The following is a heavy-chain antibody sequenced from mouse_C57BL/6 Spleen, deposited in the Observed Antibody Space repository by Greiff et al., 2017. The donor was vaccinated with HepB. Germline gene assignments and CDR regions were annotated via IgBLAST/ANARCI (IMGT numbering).Heavy chain of an antibody. Sequence: VQLQQSGPELVKPGASVKISCKASGYAFSSSWMNWVKQRPGKGLEWIGRIYPGDGDTNYNGKFKGKATLTADKSSSTAYMQLSSLTSEDSAVYFCARYYPPYYFDYWGQGTTLTVSS. D-gene: IGHD1-1*02. CDR2: IYPGDGDT. CDR3: ARYYPPYYFDY. J-gene: IGHJ2*01. V-gene: IGHV1-82*01. CDR1: GYAFSSSW.